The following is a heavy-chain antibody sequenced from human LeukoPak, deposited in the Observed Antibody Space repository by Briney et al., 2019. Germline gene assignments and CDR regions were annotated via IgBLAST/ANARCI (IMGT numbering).Heavy chain of an antibody. V-gene: IGHV3-23*01. CDR2: ISGSGEST. CDR3: AKDGQNYYGSGYYFDY. CDR1: GFTFSSYV. J-gene: IGHJ4*02. Sequence: GESLRLSCAGSGFTFSSYVMTWVRQAPGKGLEWVSSISGSGESTFYVDSVKGRFTISRDNSKNTLYLQMNSLRAEDTAVYSCAKDGQNYYGSGYYFDYWGQGTLVTVSS. D-gene: IGHD3-10*01.